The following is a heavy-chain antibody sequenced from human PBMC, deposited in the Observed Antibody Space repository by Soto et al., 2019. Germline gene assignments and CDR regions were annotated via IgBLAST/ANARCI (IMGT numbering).Heavy chain of an antibody. CDR3: ARPKGSYSSGYYYFDY. V-gene: IGHV1-69*01. CDR2: IIPLFGTA. Sequence: QVQLVQSGAEVKQPGSSVKVSSKTSGGTFRTYAIYWVRQAPGQGLEWMGEIIPLFGTADYAQKFQGRVTITADESTSTASMELSSLRSEDTAVYYCARPKGSYSSGYYYFDYWGQGTLVTGSS. D-gene: IGHD6-19*01. J-gene: IGHJ4*02. CDR1: GGTFRTYA.